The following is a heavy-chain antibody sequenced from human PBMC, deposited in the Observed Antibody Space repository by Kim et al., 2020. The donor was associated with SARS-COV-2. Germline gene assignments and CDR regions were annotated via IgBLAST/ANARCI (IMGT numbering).Heavy chain of an antibody. CDR1: GGSISSGGYY. Sequence: SETLSLTCTVSGGSISSGGYYWSWIRQHPGKGLEWIGYIYYSGSTYYNPSLKSRVTISVDTSKNQFSLKLSSVTAADTGVYYCARDPGGSFDPWGQGTLVTVSS. CDR3: ARDPGGSFDP. J-gene: IGHJ5*02. CDR2: IYYSGST. D-gene: IGHD3-10*01. V-gene: IGHV4-31*03.